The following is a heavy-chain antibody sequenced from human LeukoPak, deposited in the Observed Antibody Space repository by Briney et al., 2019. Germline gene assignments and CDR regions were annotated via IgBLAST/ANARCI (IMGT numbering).Heavy chain of an antibody. Sequence: SETLSLTCTVSGGSISSYYWSWIRQPPGKGLKWIGYIYYSGSTNYNPSLKSRVTISVDTSKNQFSLKLSSVTAADTAVYYCARGQLYSSTGVDYWGQGTLVTVSS. CDR3: ARGQLYSSTGVDY. CDR1: GGSISSYY. CDR2: IYYSGST. J-gene: IGHJ4*02. V-gene: IGHV4-59*01. D-gene: IGHD6-13*01.